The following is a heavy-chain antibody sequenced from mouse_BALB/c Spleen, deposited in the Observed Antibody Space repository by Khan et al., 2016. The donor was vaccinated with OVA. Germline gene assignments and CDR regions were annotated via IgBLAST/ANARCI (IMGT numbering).Heavy chain of an antibody. J-gene: IGHJ3*01. Sequence: QVQLQQSGAELAKPGASVKMSCKASGYTFTTYWMHWVKQRPGQGLEWIGYINPSTGYAEYNQKFKDKATLTADKSSSTAYMQLSSLTSEDSAVLYGARGGDGNYGAYWGQGTLVTVSA. CDR3: ARGGDGNYGAY. D-gene: IGHD2-1*01. CDR2: INPSTGYA. CDR1: GYTFTTYW. V-gene: IGHV1-7*01.